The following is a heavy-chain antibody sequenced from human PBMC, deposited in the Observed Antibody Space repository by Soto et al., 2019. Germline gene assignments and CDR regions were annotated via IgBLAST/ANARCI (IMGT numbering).Heavy chain of an antibody. J-gene: IGHJ4*02. D-gene: IGHD2-15*01. CDR1: GGSISSGGYY. CDR2: IYYSGST. Sequence: SETLSLTCTVSGGSISSGGYYWSWIRQHPGKGLEWIGYIYYSGSTYYNPSLKSRVTISVDTSKNQFSLKLSSVTAADTAVYYRARAKRGGIYYFDYWGQGTLVTVSS. CDR3: ARAKRGGIYYFDY. V-gene: IGHV4-31*03.